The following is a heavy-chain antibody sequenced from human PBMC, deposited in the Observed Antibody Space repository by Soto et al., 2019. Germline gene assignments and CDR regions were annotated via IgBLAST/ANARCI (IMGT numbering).Heavy chain of an antibody. D-gene: IGHD2-2*01. CDR3: VRYCSSTTCPGHYYGMDV. CDR1: GFTFSSYA. Sequence: GGSLRLSCAASGFTFSSYAMSWVRQAPGKGLEGVSVISGSGGTTYYADSVKGRFTISRDNSKNTLYLQMNSLRAEDTAVYYCVRYCSSTTCPGHYYGMDVWGQGTTVTVSS. J-gene: IGHJ6*02. V-gene: IGHV3-23*01. CDR2: ISGSGGTT.